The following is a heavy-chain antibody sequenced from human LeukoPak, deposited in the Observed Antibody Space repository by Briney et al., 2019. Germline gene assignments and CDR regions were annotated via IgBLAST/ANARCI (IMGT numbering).Heavy chain of an antibody. J-gene: IGHJ4*02. Sequence: GGSLRLSCGASGFTFSSSWMTWVRQAPGKGLEWVASIKNDGSEKYYVDSVKGRFTISRDNAKNSVYLQMNSLRAEDTAVYYCAKDQNYYDSSGSRFVYWGQGTLVTVSS. D-gene: IGHD3-22*01. CDR3: AKDQNYYDSSGSRFVY. CDR2: IKNDGSEK. V-gene: IGHV3-7*01. CDR1: GFTFSSSW.